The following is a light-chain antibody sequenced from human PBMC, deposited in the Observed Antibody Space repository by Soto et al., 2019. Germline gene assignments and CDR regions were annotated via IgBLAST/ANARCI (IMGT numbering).Light chain of an antibody. Sequence: QSVLTQSSSASASLGSSVKLTCTLSSGHSSYIIAWHQQQPGKAPRYLMNLEGIGSYKKGSGVPDRFSGSRSGADRYLTISNLQFEDEADYYCETWDSNTRVFGGGTKLTVL. CDR2: LEGIGSY. CDR3: ETWDSNTRV. CDR1: SGHSSYI. J-gene: IGLJ3*02. V-gene: IGLV4-60*02.